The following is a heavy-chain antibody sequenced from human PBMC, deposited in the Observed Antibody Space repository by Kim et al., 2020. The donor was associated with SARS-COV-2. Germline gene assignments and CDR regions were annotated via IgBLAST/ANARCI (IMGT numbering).Heavy chain of an antibody. Sequence: ASVKVSCKASGYTFTGYYMHWVRQAPGQGLEWMGRINPNSGGTNYAQKFQGRVTMTRDTSISTAYMELSRLRSDDTAVYYCARDKNWAYDFWSGNPVGGRGEYFQHWGQGTLVTVSS. CDR1: GYTFTGYY. CDR2: INPNSGGT. J-gene: IGHJ1*01. V-gene: IGHV1-2*06. CDR3: ARDKNWAYDFWSGNPVGGRGEYFQH. D-gene: IGHD3-3*01.